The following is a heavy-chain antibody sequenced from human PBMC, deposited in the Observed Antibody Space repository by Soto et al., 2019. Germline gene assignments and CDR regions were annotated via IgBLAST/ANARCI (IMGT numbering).Heavy chain of an antibody. D-gene: IGHD1-26*01. CDR2: ISGSGGST. Sequence: PGGALRLPCAASGFTFSTYAMSLVRHAPGKGLEWVSAISGSGGSTYYADSVKGRFTISRDNSKNTLYLQMNSLRAEDTAVYYCGNVGIGGVNAYRGQGTLVTVSS. V-gene: IGHV3-23*01. J-gene: IGHJ4*02. CDR3: GNVGIGGVNAY. CDR1: GFTFSTYA.